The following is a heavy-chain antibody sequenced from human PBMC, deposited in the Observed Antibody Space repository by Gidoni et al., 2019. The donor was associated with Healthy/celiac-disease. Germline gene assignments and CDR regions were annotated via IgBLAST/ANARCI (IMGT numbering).Heavy chain of an antibody. CDR1: DLPFSSDG. V-gene: IGHV3-30*18. D-gene: IGHD3-22*01. Sequence: QVQLVESGGGVVQPGRSQRSSCAATDLPFSSDGMHWVRQAPGKGLDCVAVISYDGSNKYYADSVKGRFTISRDNSKNTLYLQMNSLRAEDTAVYDCANWGNYDSSGFDYWGQGTLVTVSS. CDR2: ISYDGSNK. CDR3: ANWGNYDSSGFDY. J-gene: IGHJ4*02.